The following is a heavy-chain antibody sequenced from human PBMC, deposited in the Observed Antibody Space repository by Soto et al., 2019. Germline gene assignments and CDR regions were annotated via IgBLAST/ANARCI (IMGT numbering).Heavy chain of an antibody. Sequence: SETLSLTWVVATYSISSGFFWAWIRQPPGKGLEWVGSIYHTADTHYNPSLRRSVSMSADTSKNQFSLRLTSLTAADTAVYFCARDTNSLDLWGRGILVTVSS. V-gene: IGHV4-38-2*02. CDR1: TYSISSGFF. D-gene: IGHD2-8*01. CDR3: ARDTNSLDL. CDR2: IYHTADT. J-gene: IGHJ5*02.